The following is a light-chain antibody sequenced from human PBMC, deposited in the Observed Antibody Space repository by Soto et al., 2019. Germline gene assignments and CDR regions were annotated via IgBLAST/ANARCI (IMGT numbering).Light chain of an antibody. CDR1: QSISNR. J-gene: IGKJ1*01. CDR2: DAS. V-gene: IGKV1-5*01. CDR3: QHYGGMWA. Sequence: GDRVTITCRASQSISNRLAWHQPTPGQAPKVLIDDASNLESGVPSRCSGSGSGTEFILTISSLQPYDVTTYYCQHYGGMWAFGQGTKVDIK.